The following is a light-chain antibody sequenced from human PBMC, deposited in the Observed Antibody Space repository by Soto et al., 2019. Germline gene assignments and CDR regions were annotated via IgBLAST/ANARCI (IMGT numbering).Light chain of an antibody. V-gene: IGKV1-5*03. CDR3: QQYNSYSQP. CDR2: KAS. J-gene: IGKJ1*01. CDR1: QTISSW. Sequence: DIQMTQSPSTLSGSVGDRVTITCRASQTISSWLAWYQQKPGKAPKLLIYKASSLESGVPSRFSGSGSGTELTLTISSLQPDDFATYYCQQYNSYSQPFGQGTKVDI.